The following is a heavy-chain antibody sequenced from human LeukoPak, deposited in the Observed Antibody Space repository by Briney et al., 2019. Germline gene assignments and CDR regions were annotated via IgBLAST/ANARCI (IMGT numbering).Heavy chain of an antibody. J-gene: IGHJ4*02. CDR3: ARVTYYYDNSGYFHFDS. V-gene: IGHV3-49*04. D-gene: IGHD3-22*01. Sequence: GGSLRLSCTTSGFTFGDYAMSWVRQAPGKGLEWVSCIRRKAHGGTTEYAASVKGRFSSSRDDSKSIAYLQMNSLKTEDTAVYFCARVTYYYDNSGYFHFDSWGQGSLVTVSS. CDR2: IRRKAHGGTT. CDR1: GFTFGDYA.